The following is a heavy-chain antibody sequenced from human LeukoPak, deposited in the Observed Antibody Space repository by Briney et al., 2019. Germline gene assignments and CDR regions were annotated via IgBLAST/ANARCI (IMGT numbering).Heavy chain of an antibody. Sequence: PSETLSLTCTVSGGSISSYYWSWIRQPPGKGLEWIGYIYYSGSTNYNPSLKSRVTISVDTSKNQFSLKLSSVTAADTAVYYCAGLPRNYDILTGYRDNYYYYGMDVWGQGTTVTVSS. J-gene: IGHJ6*02. CDR3: AGLPRNYDILTGYRDNYYYYGMDV. CDR1: GGSISSYY. V-gene: IGHV4-59*01. CDR2: IYYSGST. D-gene: IGHD3-9*01.